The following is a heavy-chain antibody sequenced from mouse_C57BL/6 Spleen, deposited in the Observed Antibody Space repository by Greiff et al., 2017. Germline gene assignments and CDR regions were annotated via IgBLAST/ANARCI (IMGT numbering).Heavy chain of an antibody. D-gene: IGHD1-1*01. CDR2: ISSGSSTI. Sequence: EVQLVESGGGLVKPGGSLKLSCAASGFTFSDYGMHWVRQAPEQGLEWVAYISSGSSTIYYADTVKGRFTISRDNAKNTLFLQMTSLRSEDTAMYYCARRDTTNAMDYWGQGTSVTGSS. V-gene: IGHV5-17*01. CDR1: GFTFSDYG. CDR3: ARRDTTNAMDY. J-gene: IGHJ4*01.